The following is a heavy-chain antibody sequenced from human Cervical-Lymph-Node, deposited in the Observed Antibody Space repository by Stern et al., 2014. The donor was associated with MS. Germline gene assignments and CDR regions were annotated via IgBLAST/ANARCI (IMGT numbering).Heavy chain of an antibody. CDR1: GYTFTGYY. CDR2: INTNSGGT. V-gene: IGHV1-2*02. Sequence: QLVQSGAEVKKPGASVKVSCTASGYTFTGYYMHWVRQAPGPGLEWMGWINTNSGGTNYAQKFQGRVTMTRDTSISTAYMELSRLRSDDTAVYYCARGSVVVVVAANYGMDVWGQGTTVTVSS. J-gene: IGHJ6*02. CDR3: ARGSVVVVVAANYGMDV. D-gene: IGHD2-15*01.